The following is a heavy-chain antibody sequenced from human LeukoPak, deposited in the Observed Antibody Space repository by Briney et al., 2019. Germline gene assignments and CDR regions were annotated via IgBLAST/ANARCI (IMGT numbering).Heavy chain of an antibody. D-gene: IGHD3-3*01. CDR1: GFTFSSYA. CDR2: ISGSGDST. CDR3: AKRNSITIFGVVYYYMDV. V-gene: IGHV3-23*01. J-gene: IGHJ6*03. Sequence: PGGSLRLSCAASGFTFSSYAMRWVRQAPGKGLEWVSTISGSGDSTYYADSVKGRFTISRDNSKNTLYLQMNSLRAEDTAVYYCAKRNSITIFGVVYYYMDVWGEGTTVTVSS.